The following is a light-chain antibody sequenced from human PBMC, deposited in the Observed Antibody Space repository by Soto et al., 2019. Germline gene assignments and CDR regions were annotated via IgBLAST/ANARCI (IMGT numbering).Light chain of an antibody. CDR2: AAS. J-gene: IGKJ2*01. CDR3: QQYYSYPYT. CDR1: QGISSY. Sequence: IQMTQSPSSFSASTGDRVTITCRASQGISSYLAWYQQKPGKAPNLLIYAASTLQSGVPSRFSGSGSGTDFTLTISCLQSEDFATYYCQQYYSYPYTFGQGTKLEI. V-gene: IGKV1-8*01.